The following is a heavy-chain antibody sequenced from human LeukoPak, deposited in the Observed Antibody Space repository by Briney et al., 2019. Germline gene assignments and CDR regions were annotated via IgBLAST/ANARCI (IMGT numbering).Heavy chain of an antibody. D-gene: IGHD6-19*01. CDR3: AKEKTVAGWYFDL. V-gene: IGHV3-7*01. CDR2: IKSDGSEE. Sequence: GGSLRLSCVASGFPFDIYWMSWVRQGPGKGLEWVANIKSDGSEEYYADSVKGRLTVSRDNAKNSLFLQMNRLRVEDKAVYYCAKEKTVAGWYFDLWGRGTLVTVSS. CDR1: GFPFDIYW. J-gene: IGHJ2*01.